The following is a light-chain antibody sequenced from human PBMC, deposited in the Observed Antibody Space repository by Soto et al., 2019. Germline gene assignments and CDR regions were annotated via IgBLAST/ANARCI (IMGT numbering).Light chain of an antibody. V-gene: IGKV3-15*01. CDR3: QQYDSWPL. J-gene: IGKJ3*01. CDR1: HSVSSN. Sequence: EMVMTQSPATLSVSPGERATLSCRASHSVSSNLAWYKQKPGQSPRLLIYGASTRATGIPARFSGSGSGTEFTLTISSLQSEDFAVYYCQQYDSWPLFGPGTKVDIK. CDR2: GAS.